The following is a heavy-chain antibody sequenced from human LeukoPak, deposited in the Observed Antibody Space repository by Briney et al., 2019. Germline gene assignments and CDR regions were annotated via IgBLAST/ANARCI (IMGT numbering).Heavy chain of an antibody. CDR2: INPNSGGT. D-gene: IGHD6-13*01. V-gene: IGHV1-2*02. J-gene: IGHJ4*02. CDR1: GYTFSGYY. CDR3: ARLGIVPAGIDY. Sequence: SVKLSCKASGYTFSGYYIHWVRQAPGQGLECMGCINPNSGGTNYAQKFQSRVTMPRDTSIPTAYMELSRLGYDDTALYYCARLGIVPAGIDYWGQGTLLTVSS.